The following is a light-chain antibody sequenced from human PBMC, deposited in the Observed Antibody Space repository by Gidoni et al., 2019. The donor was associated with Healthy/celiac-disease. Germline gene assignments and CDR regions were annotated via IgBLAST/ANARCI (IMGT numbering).Light chain of an antibody. J-gene: IGKJ1*01. V-gene: IGKV1-5*01. CDR3: QQYNSYSPVT. CDR1: QSISSW. CDR2: DAS. Sequence: DIQMTQSPSTLSASVGDRVTITCRASQSISSWLAWYQQKPGKAPKLLIYDASSLESGVPSRFSGSGSGTEFTLTISSLQPYDFATYYCQQYNSYSPVTFGQGTKVEIK.